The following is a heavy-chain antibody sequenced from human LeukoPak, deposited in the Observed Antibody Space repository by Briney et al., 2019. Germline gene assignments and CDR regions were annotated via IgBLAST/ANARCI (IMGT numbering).Heavy chain of an antibody. V-gene: IGHV3-11*06. J-gene: IGHJ4*02. Sequence: VKGRFTISRDNAKNSLYLQMNSLRAEDTAVYYCARTSRIAAAATDYWGQGTLVTVSS. CDR3: ARTSRIAAAATDY. D-gene: IGHD6-13*01.